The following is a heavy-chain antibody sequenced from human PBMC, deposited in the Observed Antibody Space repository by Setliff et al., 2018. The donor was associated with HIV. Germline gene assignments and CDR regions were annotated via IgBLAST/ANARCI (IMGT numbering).Heavy chain of an antibody. D-gene: IGHD6-13*01. V-gene: IGHV4-39*07. CDR2: IYYSGST. Sequence: PSETLSLTCTVSGGSISSGSYYWGWIRQPPGKGLEWIGSIYYSGSTNYNPSLKSRVTISVDTSKNQFSLKVTSVTAADTAVYYCVTSSSWSSRLNFWGQGMLVTVSS. CDR1: GGSISSGSYY. J-gene: IGHJ4*02. CDR3: VTSSSWSSRLNF.